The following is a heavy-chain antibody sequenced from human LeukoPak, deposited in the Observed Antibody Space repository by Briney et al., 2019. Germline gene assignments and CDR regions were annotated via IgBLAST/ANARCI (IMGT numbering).Heavy chain of an antibody. CDR3: ARGFGSSWYYHY. J-gene: IGHJ4*02. CDR1: GFTFSSYS. V-gene: IGHV3-21*01. D-gene: IGHD6-13*01. Sequence: GGSLRLSCAASGFTFSSYSMNWVRQAPGKGLEWVSSISSSSSYIYYADSVKGRFTISRDNAKNSLYLQMNSLRAEDTAVYYCARGFGSSWYYHYWGQGTLVTVSS. CDR2: ISSSSSYI.